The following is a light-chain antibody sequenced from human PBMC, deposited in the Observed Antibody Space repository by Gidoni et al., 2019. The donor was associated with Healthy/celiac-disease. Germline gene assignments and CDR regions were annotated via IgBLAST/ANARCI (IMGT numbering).Light chain of an antibody. Sequence: DIQMTQSPSTLSASAGYRVTITCRASQRISSWLAWYQQKPGKAPKLLNYKASSLERGVPTRSSGSGSGKGFTINISSLQHDDFATYYCQQYNSYWTFGQXTKVEIK. CDR1: QRISSW. CDR2: KAS. J-gene: IGKJ1*01. V-gene: IGKV1-5*03. CDR3: QQYNSYWT.